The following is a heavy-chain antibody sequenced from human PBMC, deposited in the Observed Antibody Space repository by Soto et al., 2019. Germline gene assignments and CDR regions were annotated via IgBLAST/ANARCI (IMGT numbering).Heavy chain of an antibody. Sequence: QVQLVESGGGVVQPGRSLRLSCAASGFTFSSYGMHWVRQAPGKGLEWVAVISYDGSNKYYADSVKGRFTISRDNSKNTLYLQMNSLRAEDTAVYYGAKDGILYYDFWSGLADRWGQGTLVTVSS. CDR2: ISYDGSNK. J-gene: IGHJ4*02. V-gene: IGHV3-30*18. CDR1: GFTFSSYG. D-gene: IGHD3-3*01. CDR3: AKDGILYYDFWSGLADR.